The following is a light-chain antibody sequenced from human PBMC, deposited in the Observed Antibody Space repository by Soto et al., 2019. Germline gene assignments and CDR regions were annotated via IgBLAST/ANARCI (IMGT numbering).Light chain of an antibody. CDR1: SSDVGSYNL. Sequence: QSVLTHPASVSGSPGQSLTISYTGTSSDVGSYNLVSWYQQHPGKAPKLMIYEGSKRPSGVSNRFSGSKSGNTASLTISGLQAEHEADHYCCSSARTSTVFGTGTKVTVL. J-gene: IGLJ1*01. CDR2: EGS. V-gene: IGLV2-23*01. CDR3: CSSARTSTV.